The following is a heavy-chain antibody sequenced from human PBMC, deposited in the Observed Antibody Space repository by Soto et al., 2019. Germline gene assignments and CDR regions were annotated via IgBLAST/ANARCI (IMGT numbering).Heavy chain of an antibody. Sequence: GGSLRLSCAASGFTFSSYGMHWVRQAPGKGLEWVAVISYDGSNKYYADSVKGRFTISRDNSKNTLYLQMNSLRAEDTAVYYCAKDQMRTVWSGYGGEDYWGQGTLVTSPQ. CDR2: ISYDGSNK. J-gene: IGHJ4*02. D-gene: IGHD3-3*01. CDR3: AKDQMRTVWSGYGGEDY. V-gene: IGHV3-30*18. CDR1: GFTFSSYG.